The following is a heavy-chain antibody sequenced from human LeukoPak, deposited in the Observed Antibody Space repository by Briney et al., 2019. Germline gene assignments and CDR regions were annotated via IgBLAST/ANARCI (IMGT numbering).Heavy chain of an antibody. J-gene: IGHJ6*02. CDR2: ISSSSSYI. Sequence: GGSLRLSCAASGSTFSSYSMTWVRQAPGKGLEWVSSISSSSSYIYYADSVKGRFTISRDNAKNSLYLQMNSLRAEDTAVYYCAGGFGSGSYYRLYYYYGMDVWGQGTTVTVSS. CDR3: AGGFGSGSYYRLYYYYGMDV. CDR1: GSTFSSYS. V-gene: IGHV3-21*01. D-gene: IGHD3-10*01.